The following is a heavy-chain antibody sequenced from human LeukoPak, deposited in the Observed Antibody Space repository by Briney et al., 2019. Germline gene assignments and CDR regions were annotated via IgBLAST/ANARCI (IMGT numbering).Heavy chain of an antibody. D-gene: IGHD1-26*01. J-gene: IGHJ4*02. V-gene: IGHV3-74*01. CDR1: GFTIRTNY. CDR2: INIDGSIT. Sequence: GGSLRLSCAASGFTIRTNYMSWVRQAPGKGLVWVSRINIDGSITHYADSVKGRFTISRDNAKNTLYLQMNSLRAEDTAVYYCARETPIVGATFFDYWGQGTLVTVSS. CDR3: ARETPIVGATFFDY.